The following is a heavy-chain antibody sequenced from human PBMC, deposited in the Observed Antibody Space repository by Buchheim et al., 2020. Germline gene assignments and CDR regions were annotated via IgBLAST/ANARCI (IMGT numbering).Heavy chain of an antibody. CDR3: AKDFLLAGYSSGWYFDY. CDR1: GFTFSSYG. Sequence: QVQLVESGGGVVQPGRSLRLSCAASGFTFSSYGMHWARQAPGKGLEWVAVISYDGSNKYYADSVKGRFTISRDNSKNTLYLQMNSLRAEDTAVYYCAKDFLLAGYSSGWYFDYWGQGTL. CDR2: ISYDGSNK. V-gene: IGHV3-30*18. J-gene: IGHJ4*02. D-gene: IGHD6-19*01.